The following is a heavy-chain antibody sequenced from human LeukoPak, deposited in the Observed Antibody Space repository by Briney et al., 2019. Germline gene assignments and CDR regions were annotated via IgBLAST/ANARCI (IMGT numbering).Heavy chain of an antibody. D-gene: IGHD4-17*01. V-gene: IGHV4-34*01. CDR2: INHSGST. Sequence: SETLSLTCAVYGGSFSGYYWSWIRQPPGKGPEWIGEINHSGSTNYNPSLKSRVTISVDTSKNQFSLKLSSVTAADTAVYYCAIPGANTVTTLDYWGQGTLVTVSS. CDR1: GGSFSGYY. CDR3: AIPGANTVTTLDY. J-gene: IGHJ4*02.